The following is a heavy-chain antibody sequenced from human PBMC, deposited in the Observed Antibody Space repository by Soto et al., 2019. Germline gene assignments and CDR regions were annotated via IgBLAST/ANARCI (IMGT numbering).Heavy chain of an antibody. CDR1: GGSISSGGYY. V-gene: IGHV4-31*03. J-gene: IGHJ3*02. Sequence: PSETLSLTCTVSGGSISSGGYYWSWIRQHPGKGLEWIGYIYYSGSTYYNPSLKSRVTISVDTSKNQCSLKLSSVTAADTAVYYCERDNGSGSYLDAFDIWGQGTMVTVSS. D-gene: IGHD3-10*01. CDR3: ERDNGSGSYLDAFDI. CDR2: IYYSGST.